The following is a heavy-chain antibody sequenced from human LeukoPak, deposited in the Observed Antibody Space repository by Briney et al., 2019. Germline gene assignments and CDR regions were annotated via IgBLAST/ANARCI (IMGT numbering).Heavy chain of an antibody. CDR3: ARGYDWFGDPYYFDY. Sequence: ASVQISCKTSGYTFTDYYIQWMRQAPGQGLEWMGWMNPNSGNTGYAQKFQGRVTMTRNTSISTAYMELSSLRSEDTAVYYCARGYDWFGDPYYFDYWGQGTLVTVSS. J-gene: IGHJ4*02. D-gene: IGHD3-10*01. CDR2: MNPNSGNT. CDR1: GYTFTDYY. V-gene: IGHV1-8*02.